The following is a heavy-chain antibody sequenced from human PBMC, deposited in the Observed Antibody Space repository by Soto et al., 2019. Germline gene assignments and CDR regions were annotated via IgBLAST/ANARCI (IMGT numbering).Heavy chain of an antibody. CDR3: ARDRGVAPPVAGNTHYRYFQYV. CDR2: ISAYNGNT. V-gene: IGHV1-18*01. J-gene: IGHJ6*04. CDR1: GYSFTNYG. Sequence: QDQLVPSGVEVKKPGASVKVSCKASGYSFTNYGITWVRQAPGQGFEWMGWISAYNGNTNYAQKFQGRGTLTTDVSTIAVYLELRSLRSDDTAVYYCARDRGVAPPVAGNTHYRYFQYVSGKGTTVTVSA. D-gene: IGHD6-19*01.